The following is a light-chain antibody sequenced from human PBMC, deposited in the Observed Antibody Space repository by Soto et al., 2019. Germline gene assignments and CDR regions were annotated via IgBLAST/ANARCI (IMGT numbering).Light chain of an antibody. J-gene: IGKJ2*01. CDR3: QQYDSSPYT. CDR2: GAS. V-gene: IGKV3-20*01. CDR1: QSLTSNY. Sequence: EIVLTQSPGTLSLSPGDRATLSCRASQSLTSNYLAWYQQRPGQAPRLLISGASTRATGIPDRFGGTGSGTDFTLTISRLAPEDFAVYSCQQYDSSPYTFGQGTKVDIK.